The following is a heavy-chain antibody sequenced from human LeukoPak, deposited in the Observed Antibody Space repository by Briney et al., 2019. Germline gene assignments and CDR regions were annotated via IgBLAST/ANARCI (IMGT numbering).Heavy chain of an antibody. CDR1: GGSISSYY. CDR2: IYYSGST. J-gene: IGHJ6*02. V-gene: IGHV4-59*08. Sequence: SETQSLTCTVSGGSISSYYWSWIRQPPGKGLEWIGYIYYSGSTNYNPSLKSRVTISVDTSKNQFSLKLSSVTAADTAVYYCARIGIAAAGTSRFYYYYYGMDVWGQGTTVTVSS. D-gene: IGHD6-13*01. CDR3: ARIGIAAAGTSRFYYYYYGMDV.